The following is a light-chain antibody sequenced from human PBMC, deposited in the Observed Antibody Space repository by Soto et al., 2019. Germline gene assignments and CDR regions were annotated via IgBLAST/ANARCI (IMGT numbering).Light chain of an antibody. CDR3: QKYNHAPT. V-gene: IGKV3-20*01. CDR2: GAS. Sequence: EIVLTQSPGTLSLSPGERATLSCRASQSVSSSYLAWYQQKPGQAPRLLIYGASSRATGIPDRFSGSGSGTDFTLTISRLEPEDVATYYCQKYNHAPTFGGGTKVEIK. CDR1: QSVSSSY. J-gene: IGKJ4*01.